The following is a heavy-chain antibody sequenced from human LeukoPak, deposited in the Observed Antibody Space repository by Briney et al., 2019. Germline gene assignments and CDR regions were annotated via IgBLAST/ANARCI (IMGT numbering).Heavy chain of an antibody. CDR2: IGTAGAT. D-gene: IGHD6-13*01. J-gene: IGHJ4*02. V-gene: IGHV3-13*01. CDR3: LRGGSRWYDFDY. CDR1: GFTFSRYD. Sequence: GGSLRLSCAASGFTFSRYDMHWVRETPGKGLDWVSSIGTAGATYYPDSVKGRFTISRENAKNSLYLQMNSLRAEDTAVYFCLRGGSRWYDFDYWGQGILVTVSS.